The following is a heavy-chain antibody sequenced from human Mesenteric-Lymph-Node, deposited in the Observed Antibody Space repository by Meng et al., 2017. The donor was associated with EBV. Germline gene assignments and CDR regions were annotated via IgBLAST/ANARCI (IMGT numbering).Heavy chain of an antibody. V-gene: IGHV4-61*01. Sequence: GHLQESGPGLVKPSETLSLTCTVSGGSVSSGSYYWSWIRQPPGKGLEWIGYIYYSGSTNYNPSLKSRVTISVDTSKNQFSLKLSSVTAADTAVYYCARIVVPAATNNWFDPWGQGTLVTVSS. D-gene: IGHD2-2*01. CDR3: ARIVVPAATNNWFDP. J-gene: IGHJ5*02. CDR2: IYYSGST. CDR1: GGSVSSGSYY.